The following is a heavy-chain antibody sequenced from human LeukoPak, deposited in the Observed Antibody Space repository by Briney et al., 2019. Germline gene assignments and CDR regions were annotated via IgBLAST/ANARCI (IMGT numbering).Heavy chain of an antibody. CDR2: ISYDGSNR. CDR1: GFTFSSYG. Sequence: PGGSLRLSCAASGFTFSSYGMHWVRQAPGKGLEWVAVISYDGSNRYYADSVKGRFTISRDTSKNTLYLQMNSLRAEDTAVYYCARGVGSQPYYFDYWGQGTLVTVSS. D-gene: IGHD1-26*01. V-gene: IGHV3-33*05. CDR3: ARGVGSQPYYFDY. J-gene: IGHJ4*02.